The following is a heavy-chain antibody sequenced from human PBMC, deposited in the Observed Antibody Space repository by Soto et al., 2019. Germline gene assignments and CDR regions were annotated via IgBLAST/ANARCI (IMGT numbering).Heavy chain of an antibody. Sequence: PSETLSLTCTVSGGSIRSNYWSWIRQPPGKGLEWIGRIHHSGSTNYNPSLKSRVIISVDTSKSQFSLRLNSVTAADTAVYYCAGGYFSAWSDWFDPWGQGSLVTVS. D-gene: IGHD2-15*01. V-gene: IGHV4-59*01. CDR3: AGGYFSAWSDWFDP. J-gene: IGHJ5*02. CDR2: IHHSGST. CDR1: GGSIRSNY.